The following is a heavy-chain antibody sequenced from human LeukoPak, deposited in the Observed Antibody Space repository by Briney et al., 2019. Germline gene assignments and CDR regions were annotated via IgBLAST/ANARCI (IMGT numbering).Heavy chain of an antibody. Sequence: GGSLRLSCAASGFTFSSYWMHWVRQAPGKGLVWVSRINSDGSSTSYADSVKGRFTISRDNAKNTLYLQMNSLRAEDTAVYYCARDGYDSSGYPLDAFDIWGQGTMVTVSS. CDR3: ARDGYDSSGYPLDAFDI. CDR1: GFTFSSYW. J-gene: IGHJ3*02. D-gene: IGHD3-22*01. V-gene: IGHV3-74*01. CDR2: INSDGSST.